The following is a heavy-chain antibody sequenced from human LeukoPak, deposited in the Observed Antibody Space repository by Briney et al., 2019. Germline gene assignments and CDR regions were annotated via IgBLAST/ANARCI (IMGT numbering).Heavy chain of an antibody. CDR2: IGLPGTDR. CDR1: VFTFSSCG. J-gene: IGHJ4*02. CDR3: ATETNGRHYDY. Sequence: PGGSLRLSCAAYVFTFSSCGFNWVRQAPGKGLEWVSSIGLPGTDRYYTDSVRGRFTISRDNPKHTLYLQMDSLRGEDTAVYYCATETNGRHYDYWGQGTLLTVSS. D-gene: IGHD1-14*01. V-gene: IGHV3-21*01.